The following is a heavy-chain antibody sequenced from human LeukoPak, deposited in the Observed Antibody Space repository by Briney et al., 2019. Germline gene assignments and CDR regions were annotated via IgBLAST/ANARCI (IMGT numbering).Heavy chain of an antibody. Sequence: ASVKVSCKASGYTLTSYAMHWVRQAPGQRLEWMGWISASDGNTNYAQKLQGRVTMTTETSTSTAYMELRSLRSDDTAVYYCARALSRGYSGYDYGLGYWGQGTLVTVSS. J-gene: IGHJ4*02. CDR3: ARALSRGYSGYDYGLGY. V-gene: IGHV1-18*01. D-gene: IGHD5-12*01. CDR1: GYTLTSYA. CDR2: ISASDGNT.